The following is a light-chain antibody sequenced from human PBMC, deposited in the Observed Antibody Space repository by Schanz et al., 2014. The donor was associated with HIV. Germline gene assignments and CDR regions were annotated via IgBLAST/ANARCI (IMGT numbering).Light chain of an antibody. V-gene: IGLV2-14*03. CDR2: DVT. CDR1: SRDVGPYDY. J-gene: IGLJ2*01. Sequence: QSALTQPPSASGSPGQSITISCTGSSRDVGPYDYLPWYQQHPGQAPKLLIYDVTYRPSGISNRFSGSKSAYTASLTISGLQPEDEADYYCSSYTTSSTLVFGGGTKLTVL. CDR3: SSYTTSSTLV.